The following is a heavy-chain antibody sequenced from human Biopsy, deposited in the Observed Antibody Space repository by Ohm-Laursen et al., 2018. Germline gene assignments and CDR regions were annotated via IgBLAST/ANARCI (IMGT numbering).Heavy chain of an antibody. CDR2: ISNSGNT. J-gene: IGHJ6*02. CDR3: ARALDYYDPYYYYAMDV. V-gene: IGHV4-59*12. CDR1: GDSINSSY. Sequence: TLSLTCTVSGDSINSSYWSWIRQPPGKGLEWIGFISNSGNTNYNPSLKSRVTMSVDTSKKQLSLRLRSVSAADTAVYFCARALDYYDPYYYYAMDVWDQGTSVTVSS. D-gene: IGHD3-16*01.